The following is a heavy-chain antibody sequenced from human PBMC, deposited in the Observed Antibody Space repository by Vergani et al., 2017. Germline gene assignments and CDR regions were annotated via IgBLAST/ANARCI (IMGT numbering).Heavy chain of an antibody. Sequence: EVQLVESGGGLVQPGGSLRLSCAASGFTFSSYWMSWVRQDPGKGLEWVANIKQDGSEKYYVDSVKGRFTISRDNAKNSLYLQMNSLRAEDTAVYYCARDYLTYYYYYGMDVWGQGTTVTVSS. J-gene: IGHJ6*02. CDR1: GFTFSSYW. V-gene: IGHV3-7*01. CDR2: IKQDGSEK. CDR3: ARDYLTYYYYYGMDV. D-gene: IGHD1-14*01.